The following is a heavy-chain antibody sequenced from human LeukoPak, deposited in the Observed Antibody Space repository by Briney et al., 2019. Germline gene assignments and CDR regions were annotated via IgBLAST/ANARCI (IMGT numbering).Heavy chain of an antibody. V-gene: IGHV3-11*06. J-gene: IGHJ6*02. CDR1: GFTFGDYY. Sequence: KTGGSLRLSCAASGFTFGDYYMSWVRQAPGKGLEWISYISTRSSYTSYADSVKGRFTISRDNAKNLLHLQMDSLKAEDTAVYFCAREGAYAPSGSNGMDVWGQGTTVTVSS. CDR3: AREGAYAPSGSNGMDV. D-gene: IGHD3-10*01. CDR2: ISTRSSYT.